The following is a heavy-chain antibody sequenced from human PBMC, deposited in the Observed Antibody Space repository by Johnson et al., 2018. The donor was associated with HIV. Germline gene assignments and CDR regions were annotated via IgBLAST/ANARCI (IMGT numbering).Heavy chain of an antibody. CDR2: IDSSGSGI. V-gene: IGHV3-11*04. D-gene: IGHD3-10*01. CDR3: VCLRAWTFHI. J-gene: IGHJ3*02. CDR1: GFTVSSNY. Sequence: QVQLVESGGGLVQPGGSLRLSCAASGFTVSSNYMSWVRQAPGKGLEWVSYIDSSGSGIYYADSVKGRFTISRDNAKNSLYLQMHSLRAEDTAVYYCVCLRAWTFHIWGQGTMVTVSS.